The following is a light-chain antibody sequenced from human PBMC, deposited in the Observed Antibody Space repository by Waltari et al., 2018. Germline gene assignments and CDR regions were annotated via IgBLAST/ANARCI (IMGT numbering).Light chain of an antibody. CDR2: RNS. CDR3: AAWDVSLSARV. CDR1: PSYI. J-gene: IGLJ3*02. Sequence: QSVLTQPPSASGTPGQRVTISCPGSPSYIYWYQQLPGTAPKLLIYRNSQRPSGVPDRFSGSKSGTSASLTISGLRSEDEADYYCAAWDVSLSARVFGGGTKLTVL. V-gene: IGLV1-47*01.